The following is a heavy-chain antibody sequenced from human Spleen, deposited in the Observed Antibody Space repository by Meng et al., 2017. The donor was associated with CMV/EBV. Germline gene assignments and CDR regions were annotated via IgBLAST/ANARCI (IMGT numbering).Heavy chain of an antibody. V-gene: IGHV4-34*01. CDR2: INYSGST. CDR3: ARDRGGYCNTTSCYLLGFLSGMDV. D-gene: IGHD2-2*01. CDR1: GGSFSGYY. J-gene: IGHJ6*02. Sequence: SETLSLTCTVYGGSFSGYYWSWVRQPPGKGLEWIGEINYSGSTNRNPSLKSRVTMSADTSKNLFSLKLSSVTAADTAVYYCARDRGGYCNTTSCYLLGFLSGMDVWGQGTTVTVSS.